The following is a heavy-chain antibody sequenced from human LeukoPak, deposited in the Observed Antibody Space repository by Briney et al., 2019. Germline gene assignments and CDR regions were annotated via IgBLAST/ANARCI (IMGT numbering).Heavy chain of an antibody. D-gene: IGHD6-13*01. V-gene: IGHV4-39*07. CDR1: GGSISSSSYY. Sequence: SETLSLTCTVSGGSISSSSYYWGWIRQPPGKGLEWIGSIYYSGSTYYNPSLKSRVTISVDTPKNQFSLKLSSVTAADTAVYYCARETRAAAGTPFDYWGQGTLVTVSS. CDR3: ARETRAAAGTPFDY. J-gene: IGHJ4*02. CDR2: IYYSGST.